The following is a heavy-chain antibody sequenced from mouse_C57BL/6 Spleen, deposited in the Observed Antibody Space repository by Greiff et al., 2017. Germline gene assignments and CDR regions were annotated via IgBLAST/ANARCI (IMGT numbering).Heavy chain of an antibody. CDR2: ISSGSSTI. V-gene: IGHV5-17*01. CDR3: ARWLLGDFDV. Sequence: EVMLVESGGGLVKPGGSLKLSCAASGFTFSDYGMHWVRQAPEKGLEWVAYISSGSSTIYYADTVQGRFTLSRDNAKNTLFLQMTSLRSEDTAMYYCARWLLGDFDVWGTGTTVTVSS. J-gene: IGHJ1*03. CDR1: GFTFSDYG. D-gene: IGHD2-3*01.